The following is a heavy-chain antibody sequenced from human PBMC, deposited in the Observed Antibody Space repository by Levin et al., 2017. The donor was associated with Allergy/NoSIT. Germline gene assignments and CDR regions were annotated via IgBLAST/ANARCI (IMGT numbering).Heavy chain of an antibody. V-gene: IGHV4-34*01. CDR2: INHRGST. Sequence: SQTLSLTCAVYGASFSNNYWSWIRQPPGKGLEWIGEINHRGSTNYNPSLKSRVTISVDTSKNQFSLKLTSVTATDTAVDYCASVPLGFRGPFDYWGQGALVTVSS. CDR3: ASVPLGFRGPFDY. CDR1: GASFSNNY. D-gene: IGHD1-26*01. J-gene: IGHJ4*02.